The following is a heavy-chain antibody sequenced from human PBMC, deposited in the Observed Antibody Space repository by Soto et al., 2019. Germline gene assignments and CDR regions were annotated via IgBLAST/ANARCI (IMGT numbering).Heavy chain of an antibody. J-gene: IGHJ4*02. CDR3: AREGGYSTTTDY. D-gene: IGHD6-13*01. Sequence: QVQLQESGPGLVKPSQTLSLTCTVSGGSISSGGYYWSWIRQHPGKGLEWIGSIYHSGTTYYNPYLKSRVTISVDTSKNQFSLKVSSVTAADTAVYYCAREGGYSTTTDYWGQGTLVTVSS. CDR2: IYHSGTT. CDR1: GGSISSGGYY. V-gene: IGHV4-31*03.